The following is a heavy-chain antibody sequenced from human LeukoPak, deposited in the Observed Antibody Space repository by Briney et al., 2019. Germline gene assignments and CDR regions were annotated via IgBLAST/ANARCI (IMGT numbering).Heavy chain of an antibody. CDR1: GGSFSGYY. CDR3: ARRKVAAAANFDY. J-gene: IGHJ4*02. Sequence: SETLSLTCAVYGGSFSGYYWSWIRQPPGKGLEWIGEINHSGSTNYNPSLKSRVTISVDTSKNQFSLKLSSVTAADTAVYYCARRKVAAAANFDYWGQGTLVTVSS. D-gene: IGHD6-13*01. V-gene: IGHV4-34*01. CDR2: INHSGST.